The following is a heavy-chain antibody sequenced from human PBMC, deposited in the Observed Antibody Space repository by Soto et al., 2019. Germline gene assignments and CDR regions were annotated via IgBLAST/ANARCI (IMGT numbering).Heavy chain of an antibody. CDR1: GYGFTSYW. CDR2: IDPSDSYT. Sequence: GESLKISCKGSGYGFTSYWISWVRQMPGKGLEWMGRIDPSDSYTNYSPSFQGHVTISADKSISTAYLQWSSLKASDTAMYYCARHGNTVHYYYGMDVWGQGTTVTVSS. CDR3: ARHGNTVHYYYGMDV. D-gene: IGHD4-4*01. V-gene: IGHV5-10-1*01. J-gene: IGHJ6*02.